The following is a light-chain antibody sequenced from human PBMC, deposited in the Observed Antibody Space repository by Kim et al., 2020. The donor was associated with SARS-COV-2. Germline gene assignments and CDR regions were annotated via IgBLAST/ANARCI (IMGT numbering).Light chain of an antibody. CDR1: QSITTW. V-gene: IGKV1-12*01. J-gene: IGKJ1*01. Sequence: ASVGDRVTITCRASQSITTWLAWYQQKPGKAPKLLIYAASSLESGVPSRFSGSGSGTDFTLTITSLQPDDFATYYCQQDDSYSWTFGQGTKVEIK. CDR2: AAS. CDR3: QQDDSYSWT.